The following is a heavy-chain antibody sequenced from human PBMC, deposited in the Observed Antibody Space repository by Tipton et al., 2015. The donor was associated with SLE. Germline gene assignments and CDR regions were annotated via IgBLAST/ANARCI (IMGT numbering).Heavy chain of an antibody. CDR3: ARDLVLHYYGLGF. Sequence: SLRLSCAASGFTFSTYAMHWVRQAPGKGLEWVAVISYDGSNKYYADSVKGRFTISRDNSKNTLYLQMNSLRAEDTSVYYCARDLVLHYYGLGFWGQGTTVTVSS. CDR2: ISYDGSNK. J-gene: IGHJ6*02. CDR1: GFTFSTYA. D-gene: IGHD1-26*01. V-gene: IGHV3-30*04.